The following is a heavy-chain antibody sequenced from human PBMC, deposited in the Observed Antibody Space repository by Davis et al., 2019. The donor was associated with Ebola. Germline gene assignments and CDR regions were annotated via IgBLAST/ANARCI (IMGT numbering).Heavy chain of an antibody. CDR3: ARGAYDIDY. CDR1: GYTFTSYY. V-gene: IGHV1-8*02. J-gene: IGHJ4*02. D-gene: IGHD5-12*01. Sequence: ASVKVSCKASGYTFTSYYMHWVRQATGQGLEWMGWMNPNSGNTSYAHKLQGRVTMTTDTSTSTTYMELRSLTSDDTAVYYCARGAYDIDYWGQGTLVTVSS. CDR2: MNPNSGNT.